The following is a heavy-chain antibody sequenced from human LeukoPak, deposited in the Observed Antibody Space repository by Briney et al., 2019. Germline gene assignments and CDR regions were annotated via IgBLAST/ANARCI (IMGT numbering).Heavy chain of an antibody. CDR3: AKEAFGGIFDP. Sequence: GGSLRLSCAASGFPFSSYEMNWVRQAPGKGLEWVSAISGSGGSTYYADSVKGRFTISRDNSKNTLYLQTNSLRAEDTAVYYCAKEAFGGIFDPWGQGTLVTVSS. CDR2: ISGSGGST. CDR1: GFPFSSYE. V-gene: IGHV3-23*01. J-gene: IGHJ5*02. D-gene: IGHD3-10*01.